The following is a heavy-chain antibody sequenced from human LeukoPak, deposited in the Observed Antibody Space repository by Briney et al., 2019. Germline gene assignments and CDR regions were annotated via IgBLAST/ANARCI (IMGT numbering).Heavy chain of an antibody. CDR3: ARDSSGWPTGNWFDP. J-gene: IGHJ5*02. Sequence: SVTVSCKASGGTFSSYAISWVRQAPGQGLEWMGGIIPIFGTANYAQKFQGRVTITADESTSTAYMELSSLRSEDTAVYYCARDSSGWPTGNWFDPWGQGTLVTVSS. CDR1: GGTFSSYA. D-gene: IGHD6-19*01. CDR2: IIPIFGTA. V-gene: IGHV1-69*13.